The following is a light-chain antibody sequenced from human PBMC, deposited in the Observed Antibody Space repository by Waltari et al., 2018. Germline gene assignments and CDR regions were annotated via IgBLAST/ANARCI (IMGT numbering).Light chain of an antibody. CDR2: RNT. CDR1: SSDLGSNS. V-gene: IGLV1-47*01. CDR3: AAWDDNLRLWV. Sequence: QSVLTQPPSASGAPGQRVTISCSGSSSDLGSNSVYWFQQIPGTAPKLLIYRNTRRPSGVPDRFSGSKSGTSASLAISGLRSEDETDYYCAAWDDNLRLWVFGGGTMLTVL. J-gene: IGLJ3*02.